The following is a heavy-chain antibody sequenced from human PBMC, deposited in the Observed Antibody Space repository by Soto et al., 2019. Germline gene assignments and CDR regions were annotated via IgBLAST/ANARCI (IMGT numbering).Heavy chain of an antibody. Sequence: HSETQPTTCTECGGLISSGGYIWSRIRPPPGEGLEWIGYLDYSGSTYYTPSLKSRVTISVDTSKNQFSLKLSSVTATDTAVYYCARDNYGDSYFFDYWGQGTLVPV. CDR3: ARDNYGDSYFFDY. J-gene: IGHJ4*02. CDR1: GGLISSGGYI. CDR2: LDYSGST. V-gene: IGHV4-30-4*01. D-gene: IGHD4-17*01.